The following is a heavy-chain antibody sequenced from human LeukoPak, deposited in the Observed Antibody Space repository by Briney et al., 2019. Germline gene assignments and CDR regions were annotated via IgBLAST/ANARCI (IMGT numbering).Heavy chain of an antibody. CDR1: GYTFTGYY. J-gene: IGHJ4*02. Sequence: ASVKFSCKASGYTFTGYYMHWVRQAPGQGLEWMGWINPNSGGTNYAQKFQGRVTMTRDTSISTAYMELSRLRSDDTAVYYCARVGPFGELYFDYWGQGTLVTVSS. CDR3: ARVGPFGELYFDY. CDR2: INPNSGGT. V-gene: IGHV1-2*02. D-gene: IGHD3-10*01.